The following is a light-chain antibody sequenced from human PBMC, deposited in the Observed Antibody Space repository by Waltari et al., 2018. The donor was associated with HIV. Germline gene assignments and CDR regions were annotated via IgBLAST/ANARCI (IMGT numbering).Light chain of an antibody. J-gene: IGLJ2*01. CDR1: SAGYD. CDR3: QSYDSSLSSSV. Sequence: QSDLTQPPSVSGAPGQRVTISCSGVSAGYDVHWYQQLPGTAPKLLIYGNTNRPPGVPDRFSGSKSGPLASLAITGLQAEDEADYYCQSYDSSLSSSVFGGGTRLTVL. CDR2: GNT. V-gene: IGLV1-40*01.